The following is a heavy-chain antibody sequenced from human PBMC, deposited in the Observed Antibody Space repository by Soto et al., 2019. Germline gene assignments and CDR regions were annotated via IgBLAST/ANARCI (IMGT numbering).Heavy chain of an antibody. D-gene: IGHD5-18*01. Sequence: GGSLRLSCAASGFTFSSYAMHWVLQAPGKGLEYVSDISRDGGSTYYANSVKGRFTISRDNSKNTLYLQMNSLRADDTAVYYYERDRAMDDYWGQGTLVTVSS. V-gene: IGHV3-64*01. CDR2: ISRDGGST. J-gene: IGHJ4*02. CDR1: GFTFSSYA. CDR3: ERDRAMDDY.